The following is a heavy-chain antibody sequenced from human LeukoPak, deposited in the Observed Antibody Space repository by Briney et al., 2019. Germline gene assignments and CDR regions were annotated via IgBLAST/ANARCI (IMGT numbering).Heavy chain of an antibody. D-gene: IGHD3-10*01. CDR2: LSYDGSNK. V-gene: IGHV3-30*18. CDR1: GFPFSSYG. CDR3: AKDLVRLWFGELVDY. Sequence: PGRSLRLSCAASGFPFSSYGMHWVRQAPGKGLEWVAVLSYDGSNKYYADSVKGRFTISRDNSKNTLYPQMSSLRAEDTAVYYCAKDLVRLWFGELVDYWGQGTLVTVSS. J-gene: IGHJ4*02.